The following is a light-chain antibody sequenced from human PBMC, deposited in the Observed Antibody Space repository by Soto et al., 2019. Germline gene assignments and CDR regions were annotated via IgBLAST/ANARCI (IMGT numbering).Light chain of an antibody. Sequence: DIQMTQSPSSLSASVVDRVTITCLASQSITNYLNWYQQKPGKAPNLLIYAASSLQSGVPSRFSGSGSGTDFTLTISCLQSEDFATYYCQQYYSYPITFGQGTRLEIK. CDR3: QQYYSYPIT. CDR1: QSITNY. V-gene: IGKV1-39*01. CDR2: AAS. J-gene: IGKJ5*01.